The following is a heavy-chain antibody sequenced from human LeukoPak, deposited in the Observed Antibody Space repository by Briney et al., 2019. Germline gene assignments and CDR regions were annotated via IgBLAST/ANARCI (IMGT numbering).Heavy chain of an antibody. D-gene: IGHD5-18*01. CDR2: IYYSGST. J-gene: IGHJ4*02. V-gene: IGHV4-28*01. CDR1: GYSISSNNW. CDR3: ARTAVDTATYFGF. Sequence: PSETLALTCAVSGYSISSNNWWGWIRQPPGKGLEWIGYIYYSGSTYYNPSLKSRVTMSVDTSKNQFSLKLSSVTAVDTAVYYCARTAVDTATYFGFWGQGTLVTVSS.